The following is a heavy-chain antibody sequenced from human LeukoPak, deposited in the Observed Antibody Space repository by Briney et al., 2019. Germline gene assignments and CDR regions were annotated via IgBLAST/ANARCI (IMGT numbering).Heavy chain of an antibody. CDR2: ISGSGGST. D-gene: IGHD6-19*01. V-gene: IGHV3-23*01. Sequence: HPGGSLRLSCAASGFTFSSYGMSWVRQAPGKGLEWVSAISGSGGSTYYADSVKGRFTISRDNSKNTLYLQMNSLRAEDTAVYYCAKGLKRYSSGWYIDYRGQGTLVTVSS. CDR3: AKGLKRYSSGWYIDY. J-gene: IGHJ4*02. CDR1: GFTFSSYG.